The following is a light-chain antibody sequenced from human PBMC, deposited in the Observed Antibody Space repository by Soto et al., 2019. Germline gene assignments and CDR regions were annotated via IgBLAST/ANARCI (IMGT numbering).Light chain of an antibody. CDR2: GAS. V-gene: IGKV3-15*01. CDR3: QQYNNWSRSYT. J-gene: IGKJ2*01. CDR1: QSVSSN. Sequence: EIVMTQSPATLSVSPGERATLSCRASQSVSSNLAWYQQKPGQAPRLLIYGASTRATGIPARFSGSGSATAFTLTISSLQYEDFAVFYCQQYNNWSRSYTFGQGTKLEIK.